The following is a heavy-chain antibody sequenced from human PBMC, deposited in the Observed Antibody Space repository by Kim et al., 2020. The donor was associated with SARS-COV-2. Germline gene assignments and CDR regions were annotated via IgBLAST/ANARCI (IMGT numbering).Heavy chain of an antibody. CDR2: ISGSGGST. CDR3: AKGTKELRYFDPDY. D-gene: IGHD3-9*01. Sequence: GGSLRLSCAASGFTFSSYAMNWVRQAPGKGLEWASGISGSGGSTYYADSVKGRFTISRDNSKNTLYVQMNSLRAEDTAVYYCAKGTKELRYFDPDYWGQGTLVTVSS. CDR1: GFTFSSYA. V-gene: IGHV3-23*01. J-gene: IGHJ4*02.